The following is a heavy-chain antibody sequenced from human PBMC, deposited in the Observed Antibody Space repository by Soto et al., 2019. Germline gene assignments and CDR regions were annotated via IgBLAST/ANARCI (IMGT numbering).Heavy chain of an antibody. D-gene: IGHD3-3*01. CDR1: GSSISSGDYY. V-gene: IGHV4-30-4*01. J-gene: IGHJ4*02. CDR3: ARGPPDYDFWSALEY. CDR2: IYYGGST. Sequence: SETLSLTCTLPGSSISSGDYYLSWIRQPPGKGLEWIGYIYYGGSTYYNPSIKSRFTISVDTSKNQFALKVSSVTAADTAVYYGARGPPDYDFWSALEYCGKGSLVTVS.